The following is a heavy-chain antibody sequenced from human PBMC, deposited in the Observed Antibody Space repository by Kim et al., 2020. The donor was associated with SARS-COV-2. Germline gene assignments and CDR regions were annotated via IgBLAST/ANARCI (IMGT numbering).Heavy chain of an antibody. Sequence: SVKVSCKASGGTFSSYAISWVRQAPGQGLEWMGGIIPIFGTANYAQKFQGRVTITADESTSTAYMELSSLRSEDTAVYYCARDQMIVVVTNYYYYGMDVWGQGTTVTVSS. CDR3: ARDQMIVVVTNYYYYGMDV. CDR2: IIPIFGTA. V-gene: IGHV1-69*13. J-gene: IGHJ6*02. D-gene: IGHD3-22*01. CDR1: GGTFSSYA.